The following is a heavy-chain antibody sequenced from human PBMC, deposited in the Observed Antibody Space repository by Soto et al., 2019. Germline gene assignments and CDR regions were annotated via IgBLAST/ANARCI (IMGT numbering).Heavy chain of an antibody. CDR2: ITTSSSFR. CDR1: GFTIRTYS. CDR3: ARDLGVALATLTLDY. Sequence: EVQLVESGGGLVKPGGSLRLSCVASGFTIRTYSMYWVRQAPGKGLEWVSDITTSSSFRFYADSVKGRFTISRDDAKNSLYLQMNSLRAEDTGVYYCARDLGVALATLTLDYWGQGTLVTVSS. V-gene: IGHV3-21*01. D-gene: IGHD2-15*01. J-gene: IGHJ4*02.